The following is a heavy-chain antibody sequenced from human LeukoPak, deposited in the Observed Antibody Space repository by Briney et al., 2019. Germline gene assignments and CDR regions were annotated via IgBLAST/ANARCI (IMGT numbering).Heavy chain of an antibody. CDR2: INHSGST. J-gene: IGHJ4*02. Sequence: SETLSLTCAVYGGSFSGYYWSWIRHPPGKGREWIGEINHSGSTNYNTSLKSRVTISVDTSKNQFSLKLSPVTAADTAVYYCARLNEAYPSGSLIGYYFDYWGQGTLVTVSS. CDR3: ARLNEAYPSGSLIGYYFDY. V-gene: IGHV4-34*01. CDR1: GGSFSGYY. D-gene: IGHD2-21*01.